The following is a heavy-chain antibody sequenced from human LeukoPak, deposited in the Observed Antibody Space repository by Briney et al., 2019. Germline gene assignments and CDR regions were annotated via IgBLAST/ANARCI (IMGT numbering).Heavy chain of an antibody. Sequence: ASVKVSCRLSGNTLTEISMHWVRQAPGKGLEWMGGFDPEDGETILAQKFQGRVTMTEDTSTDTAYMELSSLTSEDTAVYYCATGDPFCSGDCYSPFDYWGQGTPVTVSS. CDR2: FDPEDGET. D-gene: IGHD2-21*02. CDR3: ATGDPFCSGDCYSPFDY. CDR1: GNTLTEIS. V-gene: IGHV1-24*01. J-gene: IGHJ4*02.